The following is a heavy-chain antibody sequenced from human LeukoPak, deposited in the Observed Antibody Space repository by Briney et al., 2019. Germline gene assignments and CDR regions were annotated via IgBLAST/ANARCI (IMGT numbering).Heavy chain of an antibody. V-gene: IGHV3-74*01. J-gene: IGHJ5*01. CDR3: ARRYCSSTSCVNWFDS. CDR1: GFTFSSYW. D-gene: IGHD2-2*01. Sequence: GGSLRLSCAASGFTFSSYWMHWVRQAPGKGLMWVSRINGDGSSTSYADSVKGRFTISRDNAKNTLYLQVNSLRADDTAVYYCARRYCSSTSCVNWFDSWGQGSLVTVSS. CDR2: INGDGSST.